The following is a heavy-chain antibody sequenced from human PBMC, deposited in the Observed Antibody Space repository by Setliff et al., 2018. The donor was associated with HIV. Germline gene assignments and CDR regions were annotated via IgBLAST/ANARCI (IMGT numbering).Heavy chain of an antibody. J-gene: IGHJ3*02. CDR2: INWISGNI. CDR3: AKDRSLRGTTYALDI. V-gene: IGHV3-9*01. Sequence: GGSLRLSCAASGFTFDDYAMHWVRQAPGKGLEWVSSINWISGNIGYVDSVKGRFTISRDNAKNSLYLQMNSLGVDDTALYYCAKDRSLRGTTYALDIWGQGTMVTVSS. CDR1: GFTFDDYA. D-gene: IGHD1-1*01.